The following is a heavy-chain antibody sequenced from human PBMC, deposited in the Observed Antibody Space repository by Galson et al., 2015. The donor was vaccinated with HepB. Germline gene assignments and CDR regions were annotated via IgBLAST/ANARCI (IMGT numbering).Heavy chain of an antibody. CDR1: GFPFNEYA. CDR3: AKNFAQWLVLGGFFDM. V-gene: IGHV3-30-3*02. CDR2: ISFDGRSV. J-gene: IGHJ4*02. Sequence: SLRLSCASSGFPFNEYALHWVRQAPGKGLEWLAVISFDGRSVYYGDSVKGRFTVSRDNSRSTLFLQMNSLRPDDTAVYYRAKNFAQWLVLGGFFDMWGQGALVSVSS. D-gene: IGHD3-22*01.